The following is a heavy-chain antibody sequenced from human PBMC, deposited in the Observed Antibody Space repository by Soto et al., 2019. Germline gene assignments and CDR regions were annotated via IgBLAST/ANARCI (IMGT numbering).Heavy chain of an antibody. CDR1: GYIFHNYW. V-gene: IGHV5-51*01. J-gene: IGHJ4*02. CDR2: IYPGDSNI. Sequence: GESVKISCQASGYIFHNYWIGWVRQMPGKGLEWLGIIYPGDSNIRYNPSFQGQVTISADKSLSTTYLHWSSLKASDTAMYYCARQRYFDYWGQGTLVTVSS. CDR3: ARQRYFDY.